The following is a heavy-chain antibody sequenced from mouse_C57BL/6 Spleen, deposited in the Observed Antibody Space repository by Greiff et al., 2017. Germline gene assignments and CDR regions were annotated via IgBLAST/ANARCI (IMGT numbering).Heavy chain of an antibody. Sequence: VQLQQPGAELVRPGSSVKLSCKASGYTFTSYWMHWVKQRPIQGLEWIGNIDPSDSETHYNQKFKDKATLTADKSSSTAYMQLSSLTSEDSAVXNCARGEIYYGSSYGYWYFDVWGTGTTVTVSS. J-gene: IGHJ1*03. CDR1: GYTFTSYW. CDR2: IDPSDSET. CDR3: ARGEIYYGSSYGYWYFDV. D-gene: IGHD1-1*01. V-gene: IGHV1-52*01.